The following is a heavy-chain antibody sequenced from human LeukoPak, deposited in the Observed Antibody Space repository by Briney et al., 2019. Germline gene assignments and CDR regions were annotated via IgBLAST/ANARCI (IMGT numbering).Heavy chain of an antibody. Sequence: GGPLRLSCAASGFSFNAYWMAWVRQAPGTGLEWVANIKQDGREKYYVDSVKGRFTISRDNAKNSLYLQMNSLRAEDTAVYYCARERMVHGFDYWGQGTLVTVSS. J-gene: IGHJ4*02. CDR1: GFSFNAYW. D-gene: IGHD3-10*01. CDR2: IKQDGREK. V-gene: IGHV3-7*01. CDR3: ARERMVHGFDY.